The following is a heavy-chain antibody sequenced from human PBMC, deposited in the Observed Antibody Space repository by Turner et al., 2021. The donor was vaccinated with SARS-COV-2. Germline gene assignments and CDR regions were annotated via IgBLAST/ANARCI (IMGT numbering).Heavy chain of an antibody. CDR1: GYTFTGYY. Sequence: QVQLVQSGAEVKKPGASVKVSCKASGYTFTGYYMHWVRQAPGQGFEWMGWINPNSGGTNYAQKFQGRVTMTRDTSISTVYMELSRLRSEDTAVYYCATGYAYCGGDCSIYFWGQGTLVTVSS. V-gene: IGHV1-2*02. J-gene: IGHJ4*02. CDR3: ATGYAYCGGDCSIYF. D-gene: IGHD2-21*02. CDR2: INPNSGGT.